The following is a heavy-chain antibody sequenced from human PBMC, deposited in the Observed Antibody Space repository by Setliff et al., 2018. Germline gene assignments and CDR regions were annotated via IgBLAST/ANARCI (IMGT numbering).Heavy chain of an antibody. V-gene: IGHV3-73*01. CDR2: VGSKADSYAT. CDR1: DFTFSGSA. D-gene: IGHD3-22*01. Sequence: GSLRLSCAASDFTFSGSAMHWVRQASGKGLEWVGRVGSKADSYATACDASVKGRFTFSRDDSENTAYLQMNSLKTEDTAVYYCARLALTGYDSSGYYYALDYYYYMDVWGKGTTVTVSS. CDR3: ARLALTGYDSSGYYYALDYYYYMDV. J-gene: IGHJ6*03.